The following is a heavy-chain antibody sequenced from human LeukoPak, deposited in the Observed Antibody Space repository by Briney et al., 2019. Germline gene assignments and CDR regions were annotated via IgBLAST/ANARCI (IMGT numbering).Heavy chain of an antibody. J-gene: IGHJ6*03. V-gene: IGHV1-46*01. Sequence: ASVKVSCKASGYTFTTYYIHWVRQAPGQGLEWMGMINPSDGATTYAQKFQGRGTMTRDMSTNTVYMDVRTLRSEDTAVYFCAREQGGALSENSGGLFASYHTYYYMDVWGRGTTVTVSS. D-gene: IGHD3-10*01. CDR1: GYTFTTYY. CDR3: AREQGGALSENSGGLFASYHTYYYMDV. CDR2: INPSDGAT.